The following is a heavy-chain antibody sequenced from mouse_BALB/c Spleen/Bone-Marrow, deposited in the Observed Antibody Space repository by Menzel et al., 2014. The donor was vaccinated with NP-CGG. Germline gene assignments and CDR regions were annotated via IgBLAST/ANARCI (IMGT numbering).Heavy chain of an antibody. D-gene: IGHD4-1*01. CDR3: TRGGNWDDFDS. J-gene: IGHJ2*01. V-gene: IGHV5-17*02. CDR2: ISSGGSTI. CDR1: GFTFSSFG. Sequence: EVQRVESGGGLVQPGGSRKLSCAASGFTFSSFGMHWVRQAPEKGLEWVANISSGGSTIFYADTVEGRFTVSRDNPKNTLFLQMTSLRSEDTAMYFCTRGGNWDDFDSWGQGTTLTVSS.